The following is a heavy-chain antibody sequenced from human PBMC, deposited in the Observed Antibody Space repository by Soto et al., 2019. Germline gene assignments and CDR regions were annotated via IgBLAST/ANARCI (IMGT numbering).Heavy chain of an antibody. CDR1: GFTFNIYS. D-gene: IGHD1-26*01. Sequence: DVQLVESGGGLVRPGGSMRLSCAASGFTFNIYSMNWVRQAPGKGLEWVSYISSSSSTIYYADSVKGRFTISRDNAKNSLYLQMNSLRAEDTAVSYCVIIGRGSPVDYWGQGTLVTVSS. V-gene: IGHV3-48*01. CDR2: ISSSSSTI. CDR3: VIIGRGSPVDY. J-gene: IGHJ4*02.